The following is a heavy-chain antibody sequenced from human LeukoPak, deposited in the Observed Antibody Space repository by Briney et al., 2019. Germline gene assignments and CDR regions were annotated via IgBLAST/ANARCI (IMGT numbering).Heavy chain of an antibody. CDR2: INHSGST. CDR1: GGSISNRNYH. J-gene: IGHJ4*02. V-gene: IGHV4-39*07. D-gene: IGHD3-10*01. Sequence: NSSETLSPTCTVSGGSISNRNYHWGWIRQPSGKGLEWIGEINHSGSTNYNPSLKSRVTISVDTSKNQFSLKLSSVTAADTAVYYCARGRTMVRFFVYWGEGTLVTVSS. CDR3: ARGRTMVRFFVY.